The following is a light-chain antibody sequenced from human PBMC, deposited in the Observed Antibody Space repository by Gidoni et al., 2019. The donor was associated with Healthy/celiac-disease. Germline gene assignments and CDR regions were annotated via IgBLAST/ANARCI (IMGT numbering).Light chain of an antibody. Sequence: QSALTQPASVSGSPGQSLTISFTGTSSDVGGYNYVSWYQQHQGKAPKLMIYDVSNRPSGVSNRFSGSKSGNTASLTISGLQAEDEADYYCSSYTSGFGGGTQLPVL. CDR3: SSYTSG. CDR1: SSDVGGYNY. J-gene: IGLJ2*01. V-gene: IGLV2-14*01. CDR2: DVS.